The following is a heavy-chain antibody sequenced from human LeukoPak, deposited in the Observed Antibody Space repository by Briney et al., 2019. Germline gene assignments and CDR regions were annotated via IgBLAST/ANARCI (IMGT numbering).Heavy chain of an antibody. V-gene: IGHV3-30*02. CDR1: GFTFSSYG. Sequence: GGSLRLSCVASGFTFSSYGMHWVRQAPGKGLEWVAFIRYDGSNKYYADSVKGRFTISRDNSKNTLYLQMNSLRAEDTAVYYCAKDRVRFGIAAAGDYWGQGTLVTVSS. J-gene: IGHJ4*02. CDR2: IRYDGSNK. CDR3: AKDRVRFGIAAAGDY. D-gene: IGHD6-13*01.